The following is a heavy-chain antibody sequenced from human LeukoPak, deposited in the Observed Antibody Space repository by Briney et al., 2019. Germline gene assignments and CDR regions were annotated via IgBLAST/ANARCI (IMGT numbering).Heavy chain of an antibody. CDR3: TRELPYFDY. CDR2: TNYDGSYT. D-gene: IGHD1-26*01. Sequence: GGSLRLSCEASGFTFSRFAMTWVRQAPGKGLVWVARTNYDGSYTDYADSVKGRFIISRDNAKNTLYLQMNSLRAEDTAVYYCTRELPYFDYWGQGTLVTVSS. J-gene: IGHJ4*02. CDR1: GFTFSRFA. V-gene: IGHV3-74*01.